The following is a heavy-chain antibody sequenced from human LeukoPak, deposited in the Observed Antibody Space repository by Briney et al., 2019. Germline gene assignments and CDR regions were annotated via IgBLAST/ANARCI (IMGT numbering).Heavy chain of an antibody. CDR3: AKDRATMITFGGVIVYYFDY. CDR2: ISGGGGST. CDR1: GFTFSSYA. V-gene: IGHV3-23*01. Sequence: GGALRLSCAASGFTFSSYAMRWGRPAPGKGRGWVSAISGGGGSTYYADSVKGRFTISRDNSKNTLYLQMNSLRAEDTAVYYCAKDRATMITFGGVIVYYFDYWGQGTLVTVSS. J-gene: IGHJ4*02. D-gene: IGHD3-16*02.